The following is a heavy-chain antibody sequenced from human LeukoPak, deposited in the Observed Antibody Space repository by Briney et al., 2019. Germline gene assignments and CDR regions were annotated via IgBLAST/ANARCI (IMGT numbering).Heavy chain of an antibody. CDR1: GGTFSSYA. J-gene: IGHJ5*02. CDR2: IIPILGIA. CDR3: ARDDCSGGSCYNWFDP. D-gene: IGHD2-15*01. V-gene: IGHV1-69*04. Sequence: SVKVSCKASGGTFSSYAISWVRQAPGQGLEWMGRIIPILGIANHAQKFQGRVTITADKSTGTAYMELSSLRSEDTAVYYCARDDCSGGSCYNWFDPWGQGTLVTVSS.